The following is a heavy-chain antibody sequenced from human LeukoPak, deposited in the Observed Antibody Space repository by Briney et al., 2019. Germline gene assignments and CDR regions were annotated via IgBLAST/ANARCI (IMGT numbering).Heavy chain of an antibody. CDR3: ARSLRVRGVPDYMDV. Sequence: GGSLRLSCAASGFTFSSYAMSWVRQAPGKGLEWVPAISGSGGSTYYADSVKGRFTISRDNSKNTLYLQMNSLRADDTAVYYCARSLRVRGVPDYMDVWGKGTTVTISS. J-gene: IGHJ6*03. CDR1: GFTFSSYA. V-gene: IGHV3-23*01. D-gene: IGHD3-10*01. CDR2: ISGSGGST.